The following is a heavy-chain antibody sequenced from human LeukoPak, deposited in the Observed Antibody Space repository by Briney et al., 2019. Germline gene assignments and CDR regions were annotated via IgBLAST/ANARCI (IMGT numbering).Heavy chain of an antibody. V-gene: IGHV3-9*01. J-gene: IGHJ3*02. CDR2: IGWKSGSI. Sequence: GGSLRLSCAASGFTFHDYAMHWVRQAPGKGLEWVSGIGWKSGSIGYADSVKGRFTISRDNAKNSLYLQMNSLRPEDTALYYCVKDIVGSYFDAFDIWGQGTMVTVSS. CDR3: VKDIVGSYFDAFDI. CDR1: GFTFHDYA. D-gene: IGHD1-26*01.